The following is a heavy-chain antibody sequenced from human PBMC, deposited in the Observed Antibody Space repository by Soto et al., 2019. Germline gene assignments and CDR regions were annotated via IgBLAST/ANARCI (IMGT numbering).Heavy chain of an antibody. J-gene: IGHJ5*02. V-gene: IGHV4-39*01. CDR2: IYYSGST. Sequence: PSETLSLTCTVSGGSISSSSYYWGWIRQPPGKGLEWIGSIYYSGSTYCNPSLKSRVTISVDTSKNQFSLKLSSVTAADTAVYYCARHIRQYQLLNWFDPWGQGTLVTVSS. D-gene: IGHD2-2*01. CDR3: ARHIRQYQLLNWFDP. CDR1: GGSISSSSYY.